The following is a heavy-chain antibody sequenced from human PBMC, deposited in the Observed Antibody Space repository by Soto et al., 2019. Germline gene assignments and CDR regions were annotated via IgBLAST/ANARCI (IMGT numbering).Heavy chain of an antibody. D-gene: IGHD6-19*01. Sequence: EGQLLESGGGLVQPGKSLRLSCVASGITLSRYAMAWVRQAPGKGLEWVSVISGSANGTEYADSVKGRFTISRDNSMHTLYLQMDSLRVEDTAVYYCVKVYSSPSVFYFLRWGPGTLVTVSS. CDR2: ISGSANGT. J-gene: IGHJ4*02. CDR3: VKVYSSPSVFYFLR. CDR1: GITLSRYA. V-gene: IGHV3-23*01.